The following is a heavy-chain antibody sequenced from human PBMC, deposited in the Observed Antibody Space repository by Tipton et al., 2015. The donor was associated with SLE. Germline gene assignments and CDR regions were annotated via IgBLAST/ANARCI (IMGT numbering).Heavy chain of an antibody. D-gene: IGHD3-22*01. CDR2: IYYSGRT. CDR1: GGSISSYY. J-gene: IGHJ6*03. CDR3: ARGGTYYYDSSGYYSYYYYMDV. Sequence: TLSLTCTVSGGSISSYYWSWVWQPPRQGLEWIGYIYYSGRTNYNPPPPSRVTISADTSKNKFSLKLSSVTAADTAVYYCARGGTYYYDSSGYYSYYYYMDVSGKGTTVTVSS. V-gene: IGHV4-59*01.